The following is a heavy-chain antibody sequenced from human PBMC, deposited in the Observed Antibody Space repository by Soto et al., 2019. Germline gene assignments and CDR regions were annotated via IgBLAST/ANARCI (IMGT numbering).Heavy chain of an antibody. CDR1: GGSISGSY. CDR3: ARSVAVPGAHIDY. CDR2: VYYTGST. Sequence: SETLSLTCIVSGGSISGSYWSWSRQSPGKGLEWLGYVYYTGSTNYSPSLRSRVSISVDTSKNEFSLRLSSVTAADTAVYFCARSVAVPGAHIDYWGQGTQVTVSS. V-gene: IGHV4-59*01. J-gene: IGHJ4*02. D-gene: IGHD6-19*01.